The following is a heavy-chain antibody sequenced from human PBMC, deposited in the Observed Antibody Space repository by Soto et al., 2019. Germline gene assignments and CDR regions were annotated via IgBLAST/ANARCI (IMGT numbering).Heavy chain of an antibody. Sequence: PGGCLRLSCTPSGFTFGNFAMRWVRQAPGKGLEWVSSISAGGATTYYADSVKGRVTMSRDNSKNTLSLQMISLRAEDSAVYYCAKDRGGTGWPFDHWGQGTLVTVSS. CDR1: GFTFGNFA. D-gene: IGHD6-19*01. CDR3: AKDRGGTGWPFDH. CDR2: ISAGGATT. J-gene: IGHJ4*02. V-gene: IGHV3-23*01.